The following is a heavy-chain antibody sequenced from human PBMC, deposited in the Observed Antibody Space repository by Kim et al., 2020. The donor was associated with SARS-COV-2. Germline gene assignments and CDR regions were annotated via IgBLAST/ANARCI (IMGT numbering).Heavy chain of an antibody. Sequence: NKDGANPYNRDSVRGRFTLSRDNSKNMVYLQMNSLGAEDTALYYCTTAFEYWGQGTLVTVSS. J-gene: IGHJ4*02. V-gene: IGHV3-74*01. CDR2: NKDGANP. CDR3: TTAFEY.